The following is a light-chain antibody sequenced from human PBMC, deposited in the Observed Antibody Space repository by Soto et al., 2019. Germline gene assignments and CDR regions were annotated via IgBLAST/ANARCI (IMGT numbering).Light chain of an antibody. CDR3: SSYTIRSTRV. Sequence: QSALTQPASVSGSPGQSITISCTGTSSDVGGYDYVSWYQQHPGKAPTLMIYDVTARPSGVSDRFSGSKSGNTASLTISGLQAEDEANYYCSSYTIRSTRVFGGGTKLTVL. CDR1: SSDVGGYDY. CDR2: DVT. J-gene: IGLJ3*02. V-gene: IGLV2-14*01.